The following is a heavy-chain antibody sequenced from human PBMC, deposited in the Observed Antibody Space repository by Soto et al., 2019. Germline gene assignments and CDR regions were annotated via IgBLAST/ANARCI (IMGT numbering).Heavy chain of an antibody. CDR2: IYYSGST. V-gene: IGHV4-59*01. Sequence: SETLSLTCTVSGGSISSYYWSWIRQPPGKGLEWIGYIYYSGSTNYNPSLKSRVTISVDTSKNQFSLKLSSVTAADTAVYYCARQPTATSFDYWGQGTLVTVSS. CDR1: GGSISSYY. J-gene: IGHJ4*02. CDR3: ARQPTATSFDY. D-gene: IGHD2-15*01.